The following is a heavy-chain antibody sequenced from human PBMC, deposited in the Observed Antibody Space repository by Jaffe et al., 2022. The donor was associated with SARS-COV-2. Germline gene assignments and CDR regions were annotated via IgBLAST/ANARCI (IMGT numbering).Heavy chain of an antibody. J-gene: IGHJ6*03. D-gene: IGHD5-18*01. CDR2: IKQDGSDK. CDR3: ARGTPNSYGYYYIMDV. CDR1: GFTFSSYW. V-gene: IGHV3-7*01. Sequence: EVQLVESGGGLVEPGGSLRLSCAASGFTFSSYWMTWVRQAPGKGLEWVANIKQDGSDKHYVDSVKGRFTISRDNAKNSLYLQMNSLRAEDTAVYFCARGTPNSYGYYYIMDVWGKGTTVTVSS.